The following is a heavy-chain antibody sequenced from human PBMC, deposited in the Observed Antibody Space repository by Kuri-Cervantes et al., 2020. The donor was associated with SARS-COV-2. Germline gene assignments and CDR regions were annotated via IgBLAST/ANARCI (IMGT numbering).Heavy chain of an antibody. CDR2: INHSGST. CDR3: AGGYYYDSRGPVPRYYFDY. J-gene: IGHJ4*02. D-gene: IGHD3-22*01. Sequence: SQTLSLTCAVYGGSFSGYYWSWIRQPPGKGLEWIGEINHSGSTNYNPSLKSRVTISVDTSKNQFSLKLSSVTAADTAVYYCAGGYYYDSRGPVPRYYFDYWGQGTLVTVSS. V-gene: IGHV4-34*01. CDR1: GGSFSGYY.